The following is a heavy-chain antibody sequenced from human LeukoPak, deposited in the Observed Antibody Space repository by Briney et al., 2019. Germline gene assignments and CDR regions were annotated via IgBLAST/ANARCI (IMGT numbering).Heavy chain of an antibody. D-gene: IGHD2-15*01. V-gene: IGHV3-21*01. J-gene: IGHJ4*02. CDR3: ARDEAVAATLSGVLDY. CDR2: ISSSSSYI. CDR1: GFTFSSYS. Sequence: GGSLRLSCAASGFTFSSYSMNWVRQAPGKGLEWVSSISSSSSYIYYADSVKGRFAISRDNAKNSLYLQMNSLRAEDTAVYYCARDEAVAATLSGVLDYWGQGTLVTVSS.